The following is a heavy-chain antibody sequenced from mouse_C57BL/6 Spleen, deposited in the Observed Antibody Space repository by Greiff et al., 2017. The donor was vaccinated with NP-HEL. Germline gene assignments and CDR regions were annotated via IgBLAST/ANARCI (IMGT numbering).Heavy chain of an antibody. CDR3: TREGFSVYYGSSPSY. V-gene: IGHV1-5*01. CDR1: GYTFTSYW. Sequence: EVKLQESGTVLARPGASVKMSCKTSGYTFTSYWMHWVKQRPGQGLEWIGAIYPGNSDTSYNQKFKGKAKLTAVTSASTAYMELSSLTNEDSAFYYCTREGFSVYYGSSPSYWGQGTTLTVSS. J-gene: IGHJ2*01. D-gene: IGHD1-1*01. CDR2: IYPGNSDT.